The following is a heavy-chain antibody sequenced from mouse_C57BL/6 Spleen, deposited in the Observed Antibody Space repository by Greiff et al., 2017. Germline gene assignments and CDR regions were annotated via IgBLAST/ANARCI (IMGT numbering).Heavy chain of an antibody. D-gene: IGHD1-1*01. CDR3: ARLGTVVGAMDY. V-gene: IGHV5-2*01. J-gene: IGHJ4*01. Sequence: EVKLMESGGGLVQPGESLKLSCESNEYEFPSHDMSWVRKTPEKRLELVAAINSDGGSTYYPDTMERRFIISRDNTKKTLYLQISSLRSEDTALYDCARLGTVVGAMDYWGQGTSVTVSS. CDR2: INSDGGST. CDR1: EYEFPSHD.